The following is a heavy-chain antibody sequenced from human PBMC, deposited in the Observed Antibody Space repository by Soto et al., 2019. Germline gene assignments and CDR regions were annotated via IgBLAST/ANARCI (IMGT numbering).Heavy chain of an antibody. CDR1: GFTFSSYG. D-gene: IGHD2-15*01. Sequence: GGSLRLSCAASGFTFSSYGMHWVRQAPGKGLDWVAVIWYDGSKKYYVDSVKGRFTISRDNSKNTLYLQMNSLRAEDTAVYYCARDGYCSGGSCYSVPVFDYWGQGTLVTVSS. V-gene: IGHV3-33*01. CDR2: IWYDGSKK. J-gene: IGHJ4*02. CDR3: ARDGYCSGGSCYSVPVFDY.